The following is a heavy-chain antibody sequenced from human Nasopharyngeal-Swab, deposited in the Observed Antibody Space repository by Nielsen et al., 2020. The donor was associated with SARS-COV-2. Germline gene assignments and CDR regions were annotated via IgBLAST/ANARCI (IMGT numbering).Heavy chain of an antibody. V-gene: IGHV3-23*01. D-gene: IGHD3-9*01. CDR3: ALPTWALRSFDLLLHF. J-gene: IGHJ4*02. CDR1: GFTFSRFG. Sequence: GESLKISCAASGFTFSRFGMGWVRQAPGKGLEWVSTVTSSGSSTYYADSVKGRFTISRDNSKNTLYLQMGSLRAEDTAVYYCALPTWALRSFDLLLHFWGQGTVVTVSS. CDR2: VTSSGSST.